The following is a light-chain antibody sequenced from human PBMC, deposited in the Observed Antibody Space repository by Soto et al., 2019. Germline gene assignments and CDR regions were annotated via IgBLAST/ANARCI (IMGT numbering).Light chain of an antibody. Sequence: EIVLTQSPVTLSLSPGERATLSCRASQSVSSDLAWYQQKPGQAPRLLIYDASNRATGIPARFSGSGSGTDFTLTISSLEPEDFAVYYCQQRSYWPTFGQGTKVEIK. CDR2: DAS. CDR3: QQRSYWPT. V-gene: IGKV3-11*01. J-gene: IGKJ1*01. CDR1: QSVSSD.